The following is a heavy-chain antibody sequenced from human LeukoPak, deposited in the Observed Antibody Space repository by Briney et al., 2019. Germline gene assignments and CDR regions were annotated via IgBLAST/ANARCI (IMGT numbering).Heavy chain of an antibody. V-gene: IGHV3-21*01. D-gene: IGHD5-24*01. CDR3: TTAGRDGYKILDY. J-gene: IGHJ4*02. Sequence: GGSLRLSCAASGFTFSSYSMNWVRQAPGKGLEWVSSISSSSSYIYYADSVKGRFTISRDNAKNSLYLQMNSLRAEDTAVYYCTTAGRDGYKILDYWGQGTLVTVSS. CDR1: GFTFSSYS. CDR2: ISSSSSYI.